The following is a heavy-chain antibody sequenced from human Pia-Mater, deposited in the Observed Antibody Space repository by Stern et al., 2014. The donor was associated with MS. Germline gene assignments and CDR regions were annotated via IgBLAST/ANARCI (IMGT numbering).Heavy chain of an antibody. Sequence: EVQLVESGGGLVQPGGSLRLSCAASGFTFSSYWIHWVRQAPGKGLVWVSRVNRDGSSTAYADSVRGRFTISGDNAKNTLYLQMNSLRAEDTAVYYCAREMASISYFDYWGQGTLVTVSS. CDR2: VNRDGSST. J-gene: IGHJ4*02. V-gene: IGHV3-74*01. CDR3: AREMASISYFDY. D-gene: IGHD5-24*01. CDR1: GFTFSSYW.